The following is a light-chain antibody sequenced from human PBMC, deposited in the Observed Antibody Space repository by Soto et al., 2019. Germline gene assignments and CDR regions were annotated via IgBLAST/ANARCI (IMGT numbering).Light chain of an antibody. J-gene: IGKJ1*01. CDR1: QDIATY. CDR2: DAS. Sequence: DIQMTQSPSSLSASVGNRVTITCQASQDIATYLNWYQQKPGKAPKLLIYDASNLESGVPSRFSGGGSGTEFSLTISSLQPGDFATYYCQQYNYFWAFGQGTKVDIK. V-gene: IGKV1-5*01. CDR3: QQYNYFWA.